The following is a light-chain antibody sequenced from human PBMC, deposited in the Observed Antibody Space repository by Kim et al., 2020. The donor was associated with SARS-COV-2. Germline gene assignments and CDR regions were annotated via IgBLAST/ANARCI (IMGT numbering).Light chain of an antibody. J-gene: IGKJ4*01. Sequence: ASVGDRVTITCRASQGISSWLAWYQQKPEKAPKSLIYAASNLQSGVPSRFSGSGSGTDFTLTISGLHPEDFATYYCQQYNSYPVTFGGGTKVDIK. CDR1: QGISSW. CDR3: QQYNSYPVT. V-gene: IGKV1D-16*01. CDR2: AAS.